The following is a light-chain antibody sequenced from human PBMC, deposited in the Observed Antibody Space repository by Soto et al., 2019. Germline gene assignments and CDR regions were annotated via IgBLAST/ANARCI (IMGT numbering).Light chain of an antibody. V-gene: IGLV2-14*01. Sequence: QSALTQPASVSGSLGQSITISCSGSTNDIGGYNYVSWYQHHPGKVPKVIIYEVRNRPSGVSNRFSGSKSGNTASLTISGLQAEDEADYYCCSYTVSATLVFGGGTKVTVL. CDR3: CSYTVSATLV. CDR1: TNDIGGYNY. CDR2: EVR. J-gene: IGLJ3*02.